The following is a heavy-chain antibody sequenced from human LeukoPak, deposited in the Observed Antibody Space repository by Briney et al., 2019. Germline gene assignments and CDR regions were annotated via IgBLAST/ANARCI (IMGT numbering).Heavy chain of an antibody. D-gene: IGHD3-3*01. CDR2: IKQDGSEK. J-gene: IGHJ4*02. Sequence: GGSLRLSCAAYGFTFSSYWMSWVRQAPGKGLEWVANIKQDGSEKYYVDSVKGRFTISRDNAKNSLYLQMNSLRAEDTAVYYCARPETNDFWSGYSPYYFDYWGQGTLVTVSS. CDR3: ARPETNDFWSGYSPYYFDY. CDR1: GFTFSSYW. V-gene: IGHV3-7*01.